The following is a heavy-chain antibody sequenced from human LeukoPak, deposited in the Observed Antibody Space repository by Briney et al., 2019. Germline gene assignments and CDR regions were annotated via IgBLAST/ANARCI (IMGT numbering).Heavy chain of an antibody. CDR3: ARGAKRGFYYINSLKG. CDR1: GFIFSHYG. Sequence: GGSLTLSCVVSGFIFSHYGMHWVRQAPGKGLEWVAVIWSDGSNRFYAGSVKRRFTISRDNSQNTVFLQMNSLRAEDTAMYYCARGAKRGFYYINSLKGWGHGILVTVSS. V-gene: IGHV3-33*01. D-gene: IGHD4-11*01. J-gene: IGHJ4*01. CDR2: IWSDGSNR.